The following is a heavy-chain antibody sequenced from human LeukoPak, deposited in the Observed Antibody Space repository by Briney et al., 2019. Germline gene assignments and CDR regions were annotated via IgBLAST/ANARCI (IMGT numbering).Heavy chain of an antibody. CDR3: ARDLEYSSSPGNY. D-gene: IGHD6-6*01. V-gene: IGHV1-2*02. CDR2: INPNSGGT. CDR1: GYTFTGYY. Sequence: ASVKVSCKASGYTFTGYYMHWVRQAPGQGLEWMGWINPNSGGTNYAQKFQGRVTMTRDASISTACMELSRLRSDDTAVYYCARDLEYSSSPGNYWGQGTLVTVSS. J-gene: IGHJ4*02.